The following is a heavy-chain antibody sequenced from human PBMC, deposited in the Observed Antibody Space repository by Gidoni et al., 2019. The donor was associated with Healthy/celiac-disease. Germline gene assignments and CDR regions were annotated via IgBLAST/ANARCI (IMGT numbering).Heavy chain of an antibody. V-gene: IGHV4-34*01. Sequence: QVQLQQGGAGLVKQSENLSLTCAGDGGSFGGYYGSWIRQPPGKGLEWIGEVNHRGSTNYNPSLKRRVPISVDTSTNQFSLKLGSVPAALTAVYYCARGGLGLNLFDPWGQGPLVTVSS. CDR3: ARGGLGLNLFDP. CDR1: GGSFGGYY. J-gene: IGHJ5*02. CDR2: VNHRGST. D-gene: IGHD2-21*02.